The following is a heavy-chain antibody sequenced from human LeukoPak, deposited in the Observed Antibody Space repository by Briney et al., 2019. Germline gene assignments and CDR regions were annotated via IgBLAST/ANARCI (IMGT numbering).Heavy chain of an antibody. J-gene: IGHJ4*02. CDR2: IYFSGST. CDR1: GGSISSYY. CDR3: ARTPYFDY. Sequence: SETLSLTCTVSGGSISSYYWSWIRQPPGKGLEWIGYIYFSGSTNYNPSLKSRVTISVDTSKNQFSLKLSSVTAADTAVYYCARTPYFDYWGQGTLVTVSS. V-gene: IGHV4-59*01.